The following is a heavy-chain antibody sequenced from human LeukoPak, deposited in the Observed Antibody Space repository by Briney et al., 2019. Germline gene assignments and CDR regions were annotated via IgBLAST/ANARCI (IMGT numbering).Heavy chain of an antibody. CDR2: ITGSGGNT. V-gene: IGHV3-23*01. J-gene: IGHJ4*02. CDR3: AKWGDYDVLTGYYVSDY. CDR1: GFTFSNYA. Sequence: GASLSLSCAASGFTFSNYAMSWVRQAPGKGLEWVSAITGSGGNTYYADSVKARFTISRDNSKNTVFLQMNSLRAEDTAVYYCAKWGDYDVLTGYYVSDYWGQGTLVTVSS. D-gene: IGHD3-9*01.